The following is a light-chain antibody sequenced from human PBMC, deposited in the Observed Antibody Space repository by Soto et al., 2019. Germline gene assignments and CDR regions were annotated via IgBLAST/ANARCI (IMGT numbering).Light chain of an antibody. V-gene: IGKV3-20*01. CDR1: QSVSSSY. CDR3: QQYGSSLYT. CDR2: AAS. Sequence: EIVLTQSPGTLSLSPGERATLSCRASQSVSSSYLAWYQQKPGQTPRLLIYAASTRATGIPDRFSGSGSETDCTLTISRLEPEDFAVYYCQQYGSSLYTFGQGTKLEIK. J-gene: IGKJ2*01.